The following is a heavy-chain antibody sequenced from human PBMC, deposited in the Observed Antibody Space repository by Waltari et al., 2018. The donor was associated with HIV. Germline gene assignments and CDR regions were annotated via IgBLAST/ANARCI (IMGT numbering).Heavy chain of an antibody. D-gene: IGHD3-10*01. V-gene: IGHV3-30*02. CDR2: TPYYGSDE. CDR1: GFNFSSFG. J-gene: IGHJ4*02. CDR3: ATDFKARGLEPSFLDS. Sequence: VRLVESGGGVIQPGGSPSLSCAPAGFNFSSFGFHWVRQVPGKGLDWVACTPYYGSDEYYLTSVKGRFTISKDNSRGILTLQMNSLRPEDTALYFCATDFKARGLEPSFLDSWGQGTLVTVSS.